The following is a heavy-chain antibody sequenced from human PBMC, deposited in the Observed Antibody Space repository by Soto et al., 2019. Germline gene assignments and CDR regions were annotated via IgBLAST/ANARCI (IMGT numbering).Heavy chain of an antibody. CDR3: AIEGKDTSGHYKKYFED. CDR2: IIPMSGTT. J-gene: IGHJ4*02. V-gene: IGHV1-69*01. D-gene: IGHD3-22*01. CDR1: GGTFGSYA. Sequence: QVQLVQSGAEVEKPGSSVTVACTASGGTFGSYAFNWVRQAPGQGLEWMGGIIPMSGTTAYAQKFFGRLTTNADESTSTVYMELSSLRSEDTAIYYCAIEGKDTSGHYKKYFEDWGQGTLVSVSS.